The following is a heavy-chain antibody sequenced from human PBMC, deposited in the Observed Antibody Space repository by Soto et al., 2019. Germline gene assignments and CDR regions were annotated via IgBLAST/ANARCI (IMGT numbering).Heavy chain of an antibody. Sequence: GGSLRLSCAASGFTFSSYSMNWVRQAPGKGLEWVSYISSSSSTIYYADSVKGRFTISRDNAKNSLYLQMNSLRDEDTAVYYCARDNWTKRVRTYYYYGMDVWGQGTTVTVSS. V-gene: IGHV3-48*02. D-gene: IGHD1-20*01. CDR3: ARDNWTKRVRTYYYYGMDV. CDR2: ISSSSSTI. J-gene: IGHJ6*02. CDR1: GFTFSSYS.